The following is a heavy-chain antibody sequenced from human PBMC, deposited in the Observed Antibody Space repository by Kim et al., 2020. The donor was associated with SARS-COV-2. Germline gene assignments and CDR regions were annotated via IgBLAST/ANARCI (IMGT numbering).Heavy chain of an antibody. CDR2: IYYSGST. CDR3: ARDVSSSWSRWDWFDP. CDR1: GGSISSSSYY. D-gene: IGHD6-13*01. Sequence: SETLSLTCTVSGGSISSSSYYWGWIRQPPGKGLEWIGSIYYSGSTYYNPSLKSRVTISVDTSKNQFSLKLSSVTAADTAVYYCARDVSSSWSRWDWFDPWGQGTLVTVSS. V-gene: IGHV4-39*07. J-gene: IGHJ5*02.